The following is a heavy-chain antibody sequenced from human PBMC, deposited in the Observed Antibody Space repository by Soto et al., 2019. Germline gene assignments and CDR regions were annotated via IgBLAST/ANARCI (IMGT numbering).Heavy chain of an antibody. Sequence: QVQLVESGGGVVQPGRSLRLSCAASGFTFSSYAMHWVRQAPGKGLEWVAVISYDGSNKYYADSVKGRFTISRDNSKNMLYLQMNSLRAEDTAEYYCARGNPSHSRYCSGGSCYWRRGFDYWGQGTLVTVSS. CDR1: GFTFSSYA. J-gene: IGHJ4*02. D-gene: IGHD2-15*01. CDR3: ARGNPSHSRYCSGGSCYWRRGFDY. V-gene: IGHV3-30-3*01. CDR2: ISYDGSNK.